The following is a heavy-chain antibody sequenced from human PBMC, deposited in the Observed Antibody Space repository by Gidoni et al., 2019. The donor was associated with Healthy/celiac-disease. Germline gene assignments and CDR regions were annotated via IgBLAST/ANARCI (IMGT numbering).Heavy chain of an antibody. V-gene: IGHV4-61*02. CDR3: ARDSGVDAAMDY. D-gene: IGHD5-18*01. J-gene: IGHJ4*02. Sequence: QVQLQESGPGGVKPSQTLSLHCTVSGVSISSGTYYWSWIRQPAGKGLEWIGRIYTSGNTNCNPSLESRVTMSVDTSKNQFSLKLSSVTAADTAVYYCARDSGVDAAMDYWGQGTLITVSS. CDR2: IYTSGNT. CDR1: GVSISSGTYY.